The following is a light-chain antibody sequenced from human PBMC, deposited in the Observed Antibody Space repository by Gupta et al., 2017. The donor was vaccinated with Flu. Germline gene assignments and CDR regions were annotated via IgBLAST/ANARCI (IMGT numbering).Light chain of an antibody. V-gene: IGLV2-14*01. CDR2: EVT. J-gene: IGLJ3*02. CDR3: TSGSSSSTLVV. CDR1: SSDVGGYNY. Sequence: SSDVGGYNYVSWYQQYPGKAPKLMIYEVTNRPSGVSNRFSGSKSGNTASLTISGLQAEDEADYYCTSGSSSSTLVVFGGGTKLTVL.